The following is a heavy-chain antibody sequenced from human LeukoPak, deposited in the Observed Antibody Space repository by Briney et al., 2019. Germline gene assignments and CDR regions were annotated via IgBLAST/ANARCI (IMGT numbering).Heavy chain of an antibody. J-gene: IGHJ6*03. CDR3: AKDDSYGAYYYYYYMDV. V-gene: IGHV3-23*01. CDR1: GFTFSSYA. D-gene: IGHD5-18*01. CDR2: ISGSGGST. Sequence: GGSLRLSCAASGFTFSSYAMSWVRQAPGKGLEWVSAISGSGGSTYYADSVKGRFTISRDNSKNTLYLQMNSLRAEDTAVYYCAKDDSYGAYYYYYYMDVWGKGTTVTVSS.